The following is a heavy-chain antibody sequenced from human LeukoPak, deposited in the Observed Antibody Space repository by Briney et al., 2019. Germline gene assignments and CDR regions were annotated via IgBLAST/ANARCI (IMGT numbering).Heavy chain of an antibody. V-gene: IGHV3-23*01. D-gene: IGHD3-16*01. Sequence: GGSLRLSCAASGFTFSSYAMSWVRQAPGKGLEGVSAISGSGGSTYYADSVKGRFTISRDSSRDTLYLQMNSLRAEDTAVYYCAKGYYDYVWGSYYFDYWGQGTLVTVSS. J-gene: IGHJ4*02. CDR2: ISGSGGST. CDR1: GFTFSSYA. CDR3: AKGYYDYVWGSYYFDY.